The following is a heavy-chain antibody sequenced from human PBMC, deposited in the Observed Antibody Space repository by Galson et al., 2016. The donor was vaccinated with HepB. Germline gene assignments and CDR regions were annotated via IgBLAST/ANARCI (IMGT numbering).Heavy chain of an antibody. CDR2: IDHSGST. Sequence: SETLSLTCGVYGGSFIYYHWTWIRQPPGKGLEWIGKIDHSGSTNYNPSLKSRVTISVDTSKNQFSLKLNSVTAADTAVYYCARGAETASGYYYMDVWGKGTTVTVSS. CDR3: ARGAETASGYYYMDV. V-gene: IGHV4-34*01. J-gene: IGHJ6*03. CDR1: GGSFIYYH. D-gene: IGHD2-21*02.